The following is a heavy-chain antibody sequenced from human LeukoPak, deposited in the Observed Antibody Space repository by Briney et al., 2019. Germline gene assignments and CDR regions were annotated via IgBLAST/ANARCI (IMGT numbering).Heavy chain of an antibody. CDR1: GGSISSGSYY. V-gene: IGHV4-61*02. J-gene: IGHJ5*02. CDR3: ARENGANWGLVDP. CDR2: IYSSGST. Sequence: TLSLTCTVSGGSISSGSYYWSWIRQPAGKGLEWIGRIYSSGSTNYNPSLKRRVTISVDTSKNQFSLKLNSVTAADTAVYYCARENGANWGLVDPWGQGTLVTVSS. D-gene: IGHD7-27*01.